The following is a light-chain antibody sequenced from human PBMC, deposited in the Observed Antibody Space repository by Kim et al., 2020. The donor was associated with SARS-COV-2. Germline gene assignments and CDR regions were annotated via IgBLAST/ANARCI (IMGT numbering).Light chain of an antibody. CDR3: LQHNSYPLT. CDR2: GAS. J-gene: IGKJ4*01. Sequence: SASVGDRVTITCRASQDISNYLAWFQQKPGKVPKRLIFGASVLQSGVPSRFSGSGFGTEFTLTISSLQPEDFATYYCLQHNSYPLTFGGGTKLEI. V-gene: IGKV1-17*03. CDR1: QDISNY.